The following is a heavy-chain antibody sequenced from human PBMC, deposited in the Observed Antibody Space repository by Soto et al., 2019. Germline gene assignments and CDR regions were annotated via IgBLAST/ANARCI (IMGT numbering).Heavy chain of an antibody. Sequence: PSETLSLTCTVSGGSISSYYWSWIRQPPGKGLEWIGYIYYSGSTNYNPSLKSRVTISVDTSRNQFSLKLSSVTAADTAVYYCARTAHAPRYYYYYMDVWGKGTTVTVSS. CDR3: ARTAHAPRYYYYYMDV. CDR1: GGSISSYY. J-gene: IGHJ6*03. CDR2: IYYSGST. D-gene: IGHD5-18*01. V-gene: IGHV4-59*08.